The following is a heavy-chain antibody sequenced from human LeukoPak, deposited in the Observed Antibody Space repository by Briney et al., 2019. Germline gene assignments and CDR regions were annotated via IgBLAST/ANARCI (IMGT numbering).Heavy chain of an antibody. V-gene: IGHV4-59*08. CDR1: GGSISSYY. D-gene: IGHD3-10*01. CDR2: TYYSGST. J-gene: IGHJ5*02. Sequence: SETLSLTCTVSGGSISSYYWSWIRQPPGKGLEWIGYTYYSGSTNYNPSLKSRVTISVDTSKNQISLKLSSVTAADTAVYYCARTWFGELRSWFDPWGQGTLVTVSS. CDR3: ARTWFGELRSWFDP.